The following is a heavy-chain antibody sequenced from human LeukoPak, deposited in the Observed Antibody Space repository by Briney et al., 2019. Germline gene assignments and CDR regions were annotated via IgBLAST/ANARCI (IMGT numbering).Heavy chain of an antibody. CDR1: GFTFSTYA. D-gene: IGHD6-6*01. Sequence: GGSLRLSCATSGFTFSTYAMNWVRQAPGKGLEWVSGISGSGGSTYYADSVKGRFTISRDNSKNTLYLQMNSLRVEDTAVYYCAKYSIAARPVDYWGQGTLVTVSS. J-gene: IGHJ4*02. V-gene: IGHV3-23*01. CDR3: AKYSIAARPVDY. CDR2: ISGSGGST.